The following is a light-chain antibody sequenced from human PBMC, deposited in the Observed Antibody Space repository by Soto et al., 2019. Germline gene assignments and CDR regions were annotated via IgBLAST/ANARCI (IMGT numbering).Light chain of an antibody. J-gene: IGLJ1*01. V-gene: IGLV2-14*03. CDR3: SSYTSSSTLSTYV. CDR2: DVS. Sequence: SALTQPAPVSGPPRQWIPISLTRNNSDLGGYNYVSWYQHHPGKAPKLMIYDVSNRPSGVSNRFSGSKSGNTASLIISGLQAEDEADYYCSSYTSSSTLSTYVFGTGTKVTVL. CDR1: NSDLGGYNY.